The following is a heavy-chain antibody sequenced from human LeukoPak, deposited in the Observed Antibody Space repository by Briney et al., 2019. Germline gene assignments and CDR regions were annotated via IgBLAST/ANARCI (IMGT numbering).Heavy chain of an antibody. D-gene: IGHD3-10*01. CDR3: ARLPTYYYGSGSYSNHFRGGDY. CDR1: GGSISSYY. V-gene: IGHV4-59*12. CDR2: IYYSGST. Sequence: PSETLSLTCTVSGGSISSYYWSWIRQPPGKGLEWIGYIYYSGSTNYNPSLKSRVTISVDTSKNQFSLKLSSVTVADTAVYYCARLPTYYYGSGSYSNHFRGGDYWGQGTLVTVSS. J-gene: IGHJ4*02.